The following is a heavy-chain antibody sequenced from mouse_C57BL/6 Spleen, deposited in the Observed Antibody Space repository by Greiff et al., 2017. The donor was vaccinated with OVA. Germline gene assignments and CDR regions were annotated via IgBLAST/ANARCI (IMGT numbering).Heavy chain of an antibody. CDR2: IWRGGST. Sequence: QVQLQQSGPGLVQPSQSLSITCTVSGFSLTSYGVHWVRQSPGKGLEWLGVIWRGGSTDYNAAFMSRLSITKDNSKSQVFFKMNILQADDTAIYYCAKNSAIDYDWYFDVWGTGTTVTVSS. V-gene: IGHV2-5*01. CDR3: AKNSAIDYDWYFDV. J-gene: IGHJ1*03. CDR1: GFSLTSYG. D-gene: IGHD2-4*01.